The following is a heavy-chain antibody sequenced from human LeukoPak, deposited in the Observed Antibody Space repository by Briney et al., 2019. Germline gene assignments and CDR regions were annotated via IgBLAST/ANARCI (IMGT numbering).Heavy chain of an antibody. CDR3: ARLGTVLRYFYWFDP. CDR2: IYYSGST. D-gene: IGHD3-9*01. CDR1: GGSISSYY. Sequence: SETLSLTCTVSGGSISSYYWSWIRQPPGKGLEWIGYIYYSGSTNYNPSLKSRVTISVDTSKNQFSLKLSSVTAADTAVYYCARLGTVLRYFYWFDPWGQGTLVTVSS. V-gene: IGHV4-59*01. J-gene: IGHJ5*02.